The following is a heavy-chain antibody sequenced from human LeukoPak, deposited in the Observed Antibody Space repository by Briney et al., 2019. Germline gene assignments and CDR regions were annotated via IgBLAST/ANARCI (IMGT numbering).Heavy chain of an antibody. J-gene: IGHJ3*02. V-gene: IGHV3-64D*06. CDR1: GFTFSIYA. D-gene: IGHD1-26*01. CDR3: VKEEMGAHHAFDI. Sequence: PGGSLRFSCSASGFTFSIYAMHWVRQAPGKGLESVSAISSDGGSTYYADSVKGRFTISRNNSKNTLYLQMSSLRAEDTAVYYCVKEEMGAHHAFDIWGQGTLVTVSS. CDR2: ISSDGGST.